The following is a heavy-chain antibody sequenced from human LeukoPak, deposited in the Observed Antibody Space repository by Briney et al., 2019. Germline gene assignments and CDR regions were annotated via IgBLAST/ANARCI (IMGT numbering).Heavy chain of an antibody. CDR2: ISYDGSNK. J-gene: IGHJ4*02. CDR3: AKGADYYDSSGYYIY. CDR1: GFTFSSYG. Sequence: PGRSLRLSCAASGFTFSSYGMHWVRQAPGKGLEWVAVISYDGSNKYYADSVKGRFTISRDNSKNTLYLQMNSLRAVDTAVYYCAKGADYYDSSGYYIYWGQGTLVTVSS. V-gene: IGHV3-30*18. D-gene: IGHD3-22*01.